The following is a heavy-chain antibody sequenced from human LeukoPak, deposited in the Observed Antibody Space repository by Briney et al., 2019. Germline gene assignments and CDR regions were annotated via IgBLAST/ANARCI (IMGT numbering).Heavy chain of an antibody. Sequence: ASVKVSCKASAYTFTSYGISWVRQAPGQGLEWMGWISTYNGNTNYAQKLQGRVTMTTDTSTSTAYMELRSLRSDDTAVYYCAIMTTVTTYFDYWGQGTLVTVSS. V-gene: IGHV1-18*01. CDR1: AYTFTSYG. D-gene: IGHD4-17*01. CDR3: AIMTTVTTYFDY. J-gene: IGHJ4*02. CDR2: ISTYNGNT.